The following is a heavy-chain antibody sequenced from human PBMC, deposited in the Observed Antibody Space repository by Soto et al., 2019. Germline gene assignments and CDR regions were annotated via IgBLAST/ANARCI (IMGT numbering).Heavy chain of an antibody. J-gene: IGHJ6*02. CDR2: IWYDGSNK. CDR1: GFTFSSYA. Sequence: VQLLESGGGLGQPGGSLRLSCAASGFTFSSYAMSWVRQAPGKGLEWVAVIWYDGSNKYYADSVKGRFTISRDNSKNTLYLQMNSLRAEDTAVYYCARGAVVPAATYYYYYGMDVWGQGTTVTVSS. V-gene: IGHV3-33*08. CDR3: ARGAVVPAATYYYYYGMDV. D-gene: IGHD2-2*01.